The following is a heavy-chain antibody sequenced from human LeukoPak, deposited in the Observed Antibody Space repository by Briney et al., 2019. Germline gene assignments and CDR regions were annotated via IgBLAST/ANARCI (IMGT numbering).Heavy chain of an antibody. D-gene: IGHD2-2*03. CDR3: ARDGYRLSGYFYYMDV. Sequence: ASVKVSCKASGYTFASFGITWVRQAPGQGLEWMGWINTHNGDTNYAQKLQGRVTMTTDTSTSTAYMELRSLRSDDTAVYYCARDGYRLSGYFYYMDVWGKGATVTVSS. CDR2: INTHNGDT. V-gene: IGHV1-18*01. CDR1: GYTFASFG. J-gene: IGHJ6*03.